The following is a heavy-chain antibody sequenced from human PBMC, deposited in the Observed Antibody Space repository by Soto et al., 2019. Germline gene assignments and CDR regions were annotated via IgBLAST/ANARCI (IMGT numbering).Heavy chain of an antibody. J-gene: IGHJ4*02. CDR1: GFTFSSYW. Sequence: HPGGSLRLSCAASGFTFSSYWMSWVRQAPRKGLEWVSYITRTGATISYADGVKGRFTISRDNAKNSLFLHMNSLTAEDTAVYYCARIGSRSFHPYYFDFWGQGTLVTVSS. V-gene: IGHV3-48*04. D-gene: IGHD1-26*01. CDR3: ARIGSRSFHPYYFDF. CDR2: ITRTGATI.